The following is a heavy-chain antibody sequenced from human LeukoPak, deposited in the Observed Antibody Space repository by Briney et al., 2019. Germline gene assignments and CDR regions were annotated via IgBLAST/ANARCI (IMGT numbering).Heavy chain of an antibody. CDR1: GGSISSSSYY. CDR2: IYHNGST. D-gene: IGHD6-19*01. Sequence: SETLSLTCTVSGGSISSSSYYWGWIRQPPGKGLEWIGSIYHNGSTYYNPSLKSRVTMSVDTSKNQFSLKLSSVTAADTAVYYCARVWTVSGTFDYWGQGTPVTVSS. J-gene: IGHJ4*02. V-gene: IGHV4-39*07. CDR3: ARVWTVSGTFDY.